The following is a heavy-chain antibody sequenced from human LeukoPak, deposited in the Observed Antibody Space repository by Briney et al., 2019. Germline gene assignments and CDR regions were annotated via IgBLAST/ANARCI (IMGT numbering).Heavy chain of an antibody. Sequence: PSEALSLTCTVSGDSISNIRYYWVWIRQPPGKGPEWIGSISYSGTTYDNPSLKSRITMSVDPSNSLFSLTLTSVTAADTAVYYCARTVVGATPDYWGQGTLVTVSS. CDR3: ARTVVGATPDY. J-gene: IGHJ4*02. D-gene: IGHD1-26*01. CDR2: ISYSGTT. V-gene: IGHV4-39*01. CDR1: GDSISNIRYY.